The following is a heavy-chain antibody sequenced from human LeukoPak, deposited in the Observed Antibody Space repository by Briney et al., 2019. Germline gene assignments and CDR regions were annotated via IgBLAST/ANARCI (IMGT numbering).Heavy chain of an antibody. Sequence: PGGSLRLSCAASGFTFDDYAMHWVRHAPGKGLEWVSGISWNSGSIGYADSVKGRFTISRDNAKNSLYLQMNSLRAEDTALYYCAKASRTVTTPFDYWGQGTLVTASS. CDR1: GFTFDDYA. D-gene: IGHD4-17*01. J-gene: IGHJ4*02. CDR3: AKASRTVTTPFDY. CDR2: ISWNSGSI. V-gene: IGHV3-9*01.